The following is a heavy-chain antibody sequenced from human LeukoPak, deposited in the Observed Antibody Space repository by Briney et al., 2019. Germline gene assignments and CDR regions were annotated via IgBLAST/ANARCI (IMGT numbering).Heavy chain of an antibody. J-gene: IGHJ4*02. CDR2: ISWNSGSI. Sequence: SLRLSCAASGFTFDDYAMHWVRQAPGKGLEWVSGISWNSGSIGYADSVKGRFTISRDNAKNSLYLQMNSLRAEDTALYYCAKGLEAAAGTPYFDYWGQGTLVTVSS. CDR3: AKGLEAAAGTPYFDY. V-gene: IGHV3-9*01. D-gene: IGHD6-13*01. CDR1: GFTFDDYA.